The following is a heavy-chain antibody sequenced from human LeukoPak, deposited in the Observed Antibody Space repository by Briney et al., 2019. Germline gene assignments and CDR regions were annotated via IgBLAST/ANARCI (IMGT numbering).Heavy chain of an antibody. Sequence: TSETLSLTCTVSGGSISSYYWSWIRQPAGKGLEWIGRIYTSGSTNYNPSLKSRVTMSVDTSKNQFSLKLSSVTAADTALYYCARDVYYYGSATPFDYWGQGTLVTVSS. D-gene: IGHD3-10*01. CDR1: GGSISSYY. J-gene: IGHJ4*02. CDR2: IYTSGST. CDR3: ARDVYYYGSATPFDY. V-gene: IGHV4-4*07.